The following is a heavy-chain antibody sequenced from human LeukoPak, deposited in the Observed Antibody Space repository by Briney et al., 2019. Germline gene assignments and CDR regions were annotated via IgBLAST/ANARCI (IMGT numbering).Heavy chain of an antibody. J-gene: IGHJ4*02. CDR1: GFTFSSYA. CDR3: ARDFVWLFFKGYFDY. CDR2: ISYDGSNK. Sequence: PGGSLRLSCAASGFTFSSYAMHWVRQAPGKGLEWVAVISYDGSNKYYADSVKGRFTISRDNSKNTLYLQMNSLRAEDTAVYYCARDFVWLFFKGYFDYWGQGTLVTVSS. V-gene: IGHV3-30*04. D-gene: IGHD3-9*01.